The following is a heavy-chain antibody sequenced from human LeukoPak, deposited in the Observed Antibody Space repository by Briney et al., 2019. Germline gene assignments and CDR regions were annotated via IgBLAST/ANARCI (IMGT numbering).Heavy chain of an antibody. D-gene: IGHD3-22*01. J-gene: IGHJ4*02. CDR1: GCTFIRYW. V-gene: IGHV3-74*01. Sequence: PGGSLRLSCAASGCTFIRYWMHWVRQAPGKGLVWVSRINSDGSTTSYAASVKGRFTISRDTAKNTLYLQMNSLRAEDTAVYKRARGHYYYDSSAYYYWGQGTLVTVSS. CDR3: ARGHYYYDSSAYYY. CDR2: INSDGSTT.